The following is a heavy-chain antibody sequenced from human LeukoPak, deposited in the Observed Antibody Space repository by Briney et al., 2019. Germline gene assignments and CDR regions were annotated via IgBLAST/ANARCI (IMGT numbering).Heavy chain of an antibody. CDR2: IYYSGST. V-gene: IGHV4-39*07. J-gene: IGHJ4*02. CDR3: AKNLWRDLLWLGEGYYFDY. Sequence: SETLSLTCTVSGGSISSSSYYWGWNRQPPGKGLEWIGSIYYSGSTYYNPSLKSRVTMSVDTSKNQFSLKLSSVTAADTAVYYCAKNLWRDLLWLGEGYYFDYWGQGTLVTVSS. D-gene: IGHD3-10*01. CDR1: GGSISSSSYY.